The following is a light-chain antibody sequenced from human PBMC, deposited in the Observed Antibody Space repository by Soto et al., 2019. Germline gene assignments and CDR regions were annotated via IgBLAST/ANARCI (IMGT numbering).Light chain of an antibody. Sequence: EIVLTQSPGTLSLSPGERATLSCRASQYINTIFAWYQHRPGQAPRLLIYQTSIRAAGIPARFSASGSGTDFTLTISDVQPEDFALYYCHQRQSWPRTFGQGTKVDNK. CDR2: QTS. CDR1: QYINTI. J-gene: IGKJ1*01. V-gene: IGKV3-11*01. CDR3: HQRQSWPRT.